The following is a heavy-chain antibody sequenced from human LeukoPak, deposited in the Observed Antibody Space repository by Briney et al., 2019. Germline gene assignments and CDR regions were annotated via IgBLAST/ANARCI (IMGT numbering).Heavy chain of an antibody. Sequence: SETLSLTCSVSGGSISSSGYYWGWIRQPPGKGLEWIGSVFHSGSTYHNPSLKSRVTISEDTSKNQFSLKLSSVTVADTAVYYCARQARGVSVFDYWGQGTLVTVSS. V-gene: IGHV4-39*01. CDR2: VFHSGST. J-gene: IGHJ4*02. CDR3: ARQARGVSVFDY. D-gene: IGHD5/OR15-5a*01. CDR1: GGSISSSGYY.